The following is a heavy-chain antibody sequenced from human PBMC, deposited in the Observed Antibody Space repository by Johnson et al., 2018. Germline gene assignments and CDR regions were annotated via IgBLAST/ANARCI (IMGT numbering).Heavy chain of an antibody. CDR3: ARAFPDSSGYYYGAFDI. CDR2: ISNDGSNK. Sequence: QVQLVESGGGVVQPGRSLRLSCAASGFTFTSYAMHWVRQAPGKGLEWVAVISNDGSNKYYGDSVKGRFTISRDNAKNSLYLQMNSLRAEDTAVYYCARAFPDSSGYYYGAFDIWGQGTMVTSLQ. V-gene: IGHV3-30-3*01. CDR1: GFTFTSYA. D-gene: IGHD3-22*01. J-gene: IGHJ3*02.